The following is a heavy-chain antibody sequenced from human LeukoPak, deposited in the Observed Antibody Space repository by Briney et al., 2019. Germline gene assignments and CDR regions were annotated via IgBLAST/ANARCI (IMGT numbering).Heavy chain of an antibody. V-gene: IGHV3-7*03. CDR3: ARDLTAAGTGGDY. CDR1: GFTFSSYW. CDR2: IKQDGSEK. D-gene: IGHD6-13*01. Sequence: GGSLRLSCAASGFTFSSYWMSWVRQAPGKGLEWVANIKQDGSEKYYVDSVKGRFTISRDNAKNSLYLQMNSLRHEDTAVYYCARDLTAAGTGGDYWGQGTLVTVSS. J-gene: IGHJ4*02.